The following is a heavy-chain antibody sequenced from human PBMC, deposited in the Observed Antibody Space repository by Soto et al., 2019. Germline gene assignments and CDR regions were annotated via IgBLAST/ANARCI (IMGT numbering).Heavy chain of an antibody. CDR1: GFTFSSYA. CDR3: ARGEIAYGVHDAFDI. J-gene: IGHJ3*02. CDR2: ISYDGSNK. Sequence: QVQLVESGGGVVQPGRSLRLSCAASGFTFSSYAMHWVRQAPGKGLEWVAVISYDGSNKYYADSVKGRFTISRDNSKNTLYLQMNSLRAEETAVYYCARGEIAYGVHDAFDIWGQGTMVTVSS. D-gene: IGHD4-17*01. V-gene: IGHV3-30-3*01.